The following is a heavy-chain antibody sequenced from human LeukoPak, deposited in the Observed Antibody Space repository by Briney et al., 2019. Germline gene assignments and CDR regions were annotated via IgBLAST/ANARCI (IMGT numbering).Heavy chain of an antibody. CDR1: GFTFSSYA. D-gene: IGHD3-10*01. CDR2: ISYDGSNK. CDR3: ARDYLPSGYGSGSYLDY. J-gene: IGHJ4*02. V-gene: IGHV3-30-3*01. Sequence: GGSLRLSCAASGFTFSSYAMHWVRQAPGKGLEWVAVISYDGSNKYYADSVKGRFTISRDNSKNTLYLQMNSLRAEDTAVYYCARDYLPSGYGSGSYLDYWGQGTLVTVSS.